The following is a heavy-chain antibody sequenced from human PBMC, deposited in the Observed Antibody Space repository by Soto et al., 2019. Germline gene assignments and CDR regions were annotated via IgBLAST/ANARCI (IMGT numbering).Heavy chain of an antibody. Sequence: EVQLLESGGGLVQPGGSLRLSCAASGFTFSSYAMSWVRQAPGKGLEWVSAISGSGGSTYYADSVKGRFTISRDNSKNTLYLQMNSLRAEDTAVFFCAKGPTNYGSGSYYYYWGQGTLVTVSS. CDR1: GFTFSSYA. J-gene: IGHJ4*02. CDR3: AKGPTNYGSGSYYYY. CDR2: ISGSGGST. D-gene: IGHD3-10*01. V-gene: IGHV3-23*01.